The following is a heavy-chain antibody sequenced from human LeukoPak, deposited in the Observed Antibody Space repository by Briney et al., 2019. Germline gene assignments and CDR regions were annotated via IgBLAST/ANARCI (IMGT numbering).Heavy chain of an antibody. V-gene: IGHV3-9*03. CDR3: AKGDYYDSSGYPDI. CDR1: GFTFDDYA. D-gene: IGHD3-22*01. CDR2: ISWNSGSI. Sequence: PGRSLRLSCAASGFTFDDYAMHWVRQAPGKGLEWVSGISWNSGSIGYADSVKGRFTISRDNAKNSLYLQMNSLRAEDMALYYCAKGDYYDSSGYPDIWGQGTMVTVSS. J-gene: IGHJ3*02.